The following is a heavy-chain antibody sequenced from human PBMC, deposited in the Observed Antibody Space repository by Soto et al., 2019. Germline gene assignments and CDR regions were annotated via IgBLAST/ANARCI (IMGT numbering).Heavy chain of an antibody. V-gene: IGHV4-59*08. CDR1: GGSISGYY. CDR3: ARHYGSGSYPLDY. J-gene: IGHJ4*02. D-gene: IGHD3-10*01. CDR2: IYYSGST. Sequence: SETLSLTCTVSGGSISGYYWSWIRQPPGKGLEYIGYIYYSGSTNYNPSLKSRVTMSVDTSKNQFSLKLNSVTAADTAVYYCARHYGSGSYPLDYWGQGTLVTVSS.